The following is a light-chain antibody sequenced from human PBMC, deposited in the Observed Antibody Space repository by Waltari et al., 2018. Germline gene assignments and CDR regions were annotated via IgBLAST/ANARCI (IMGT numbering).Light chain of an antibody. CDR3: QQYYSAPFT. CDR2: WAS. V-gene: IGKV4-1*01. Sequence: DFVVTQSLAYLAVFLGGRAITYCGFSRHILDSSKNKYYLAWYQQKPGQPPKLVIYWASTRDAGVPDRFSGSGSGTDFTLTVSSLQAEDVAVYYCQQYYSAPFTFGPGTKVDI. J-gene: IGKJ3*01. CDR1: RHILDSSKNKYY.